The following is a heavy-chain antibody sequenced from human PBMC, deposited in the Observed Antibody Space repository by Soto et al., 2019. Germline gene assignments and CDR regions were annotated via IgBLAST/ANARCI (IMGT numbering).Heavy chain of an antibody. Sequence: QVQLVQSGAEVKKPGSSVKVSCKASGGTFSSYAISWVRQAPGQVLEWMGGIIPIFGTANYAQKFQGRVTITADESTSTVYMELSSLRSEDTAVYYCARDEVDAYGDFTFDYWGQGTLVTVSS. D-gene: IGHD4-17*01. V-gene: IGHV1-69*01. CDR1: GGTFSSYA. J-gene: IGHJ4*02. CDR3: ARDEVDAYGDFTFDY. CDR2: IIPIFGTA.